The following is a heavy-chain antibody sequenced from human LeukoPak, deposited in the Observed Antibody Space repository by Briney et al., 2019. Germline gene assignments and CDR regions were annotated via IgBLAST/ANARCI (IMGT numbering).Heavy chain of an antibody. J-gene: IGHJ3*02. Sequence: ASVKVSCKASGYTFTSYYMHWVRQAPGQGLEWMGIINPSGGSTSYAQKFQGRVTMTRDTSTSTVYMELSSLRSEDTAVYYCAKDFHISTVTTSHLHAFDIWGQGTMVTVSS. D-gene: IGHD4-17*01. CDR3: AKDFHISTVTTSHLHAFDI. CDR2: INPSGGST. CDR1: GYTFTSYY. V-gene: IGHV1-46*01.